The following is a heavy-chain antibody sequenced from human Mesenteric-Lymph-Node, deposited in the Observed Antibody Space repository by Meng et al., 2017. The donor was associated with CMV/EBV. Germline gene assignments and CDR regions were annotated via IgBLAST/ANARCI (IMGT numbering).Heavy chain of an antibody. V-gene: IGHV4-31*02. CDR1: GGPINSGAYY. CDR2: IFHTGST. Sequence: SGGPINSGAYYYSWIRQFPGEGLEWIGYIFHTGSTYYEPSLESRVTMSVDTSKNQISLKLSSVTAADTAVYYCARDHSTGYAGGYDPWGQGTLVTVSS. CDR3: ARDHSTGYAGGYDP. J-gene: IGHJ5*02. D-gene: IGHD3-9*01.